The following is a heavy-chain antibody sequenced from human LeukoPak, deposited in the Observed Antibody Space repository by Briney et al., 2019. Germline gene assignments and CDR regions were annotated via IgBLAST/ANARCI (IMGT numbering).Heavy chain of an antibody. Sequence: GGSLRLSCVASGFTFSSYAMHWVRQALGKGLEWVAVISDDGNDKYYLDSVKGRFTISRANSKSTVFLQMNSLGPEDTAVYYCARDHSGSDAETFQHWGQGTLVTVSS. CDR2: ISDDGNDK. CDR3: ARDHSGSDAETFQH. V-gene: IGHV3-30-3*01. CDR1: GFTFSSYA. J-gene: IGHJ1*01. D-gene: IGHD1-26*01.